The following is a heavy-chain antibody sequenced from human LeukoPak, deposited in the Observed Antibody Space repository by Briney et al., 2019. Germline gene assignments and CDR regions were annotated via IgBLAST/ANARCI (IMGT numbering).Heavy chain of an antibody. D-gene: IGHD3-10*01. Sequence: GASVKVSCKASGYTFTSYGISWVRQAPGQGLEWVGWISAYNGNTNYAQKLQGRVTMTTDTSTSTAYMELRSLRSDDTAVYYCARKRHYYADFYAFDIWGQGTMVTASS. J-gene: IGHJ3*02. V-gene: IGHV1-18*01. CDR1: GYTFTSYG. CDR3: ARKRHYYADFYAFDI. CDR2: ISAYNGNT.